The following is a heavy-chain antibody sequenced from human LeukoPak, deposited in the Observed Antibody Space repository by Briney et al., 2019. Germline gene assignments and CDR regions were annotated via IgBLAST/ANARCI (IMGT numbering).Heavy chain of an antibody. CDR2: INWNGGST. Sequence: GGSLRLSCAASGFTFSSYAMSWVRQAPGKGLEWVSGINWNGGSTGYADSVKGRFTISRDNAKNSLYLQMNSLRAEDTALYYCARGLTYYDSSGYFPWDYFDYWGQGTLVTVSS. J-gene: IGHJ4*02. D-gene: IGHD3-22*01. CDR3: ARGLTYYDSSGYFPWDYFDY. CDR1: GFTFSSYA. V-gene: IGHV3-20*04.